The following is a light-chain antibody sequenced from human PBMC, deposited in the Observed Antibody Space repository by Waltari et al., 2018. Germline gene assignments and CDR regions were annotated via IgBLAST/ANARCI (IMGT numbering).Light chain of an antibody. CDR1: QSISRY. CDR2: GAS. CDR3: QHHFRLPAT. J-gene: IGKJ1*01. Sequence: EIVLTQSPGTLSLSPGERATLSCRASQSISRYLAWYQQKPGQAPRLLSYGASTRATGIPDRFSGSGSGTDFSLTISGLEPEDSAVYYCQHHFRLPATFGQGTKVEIK. V-gene: IGKV3-20*01.